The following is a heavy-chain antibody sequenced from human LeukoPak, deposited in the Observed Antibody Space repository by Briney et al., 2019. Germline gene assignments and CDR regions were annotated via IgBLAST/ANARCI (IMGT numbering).Heavy chain of an antibody. CDR2: VSYDGRNR. CDR1: GFTFNSHG. Sequence: GRSLRLSCAAPGFTFNSHGMHWVRQPPGKGLEWVAVVSYDGRNRYADSVKGRFTISRDESKNTLFLEMNSLRVADTAVYYCAKDVYDSGRTQYDYYYGMDVWGQGTTVTVSS. D-gene: IGHD3-10*01. CDR3: AKDVYDSGRTQYDYYYGMDV. J-gene: IGHJ6*02. V-gene: IGHV3-30*18.